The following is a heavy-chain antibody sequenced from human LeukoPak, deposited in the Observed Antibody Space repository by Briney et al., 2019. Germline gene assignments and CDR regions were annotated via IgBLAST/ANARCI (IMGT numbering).Heavy chain of an antibody. D-gene: IGHD1-26*01. V-gene: IGHV1-69*13. CDR3: VRDGMGATPTFDY. CDR2: IIPIFGTA. Sequence: ASVKVSCKASGGTFSSYAISWVRQAPGQGLEWMGGIIPIFGTANYAQKFQGRVTITADESTSTAYMELSSLRSEDTAVYYCVRDGMGATPTFDYWGQGTLVTVSS. CDR1: GGTFSSYA. J-gene: IGHJ4*02.